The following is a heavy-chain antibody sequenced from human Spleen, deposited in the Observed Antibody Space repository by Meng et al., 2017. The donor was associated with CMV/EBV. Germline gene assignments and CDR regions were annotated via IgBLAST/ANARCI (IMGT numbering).Heavy chain of an antibody. V-gene: IGHV4-39*01. CDR2: IYYSGST. CDR1: GGSISRSSYY. J-gene: IGHJ6*02. Sequence: GSLRLSCSVSGGSISRSSYYWGWIRQPPGKGQEWIGSIYYSGSTYYNPSLKSRVAISVDTSKNQFSLKLSSVTAADTAVYYCARFEGGYSYGLYYYYGMDVWGQGTTVTVSS. D-gene: IGHD5-18*01. CDR3: ARFEGGYSYGLYYYYGMDV.